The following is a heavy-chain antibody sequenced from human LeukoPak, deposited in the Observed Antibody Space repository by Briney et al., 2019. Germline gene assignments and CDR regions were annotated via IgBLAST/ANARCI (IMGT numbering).Heavy chain of an antibody. V-gene: IGHV1-8*01. CDR1: GYTFTSYD. CDR3: ARRARVAAAGTFGY. J-gene: IGHJ4*02. CDR2: MNPNSGNT. Sequence: ASVKVSCKASGYTFTSYDINWVRQATGQGLEWMGWMNPNSGNTGYAQKFQGRVTMTRNTSISTAYMELSSLRSEDTAVYYCARRARVAAAGTFGYWGQGTLVTVSS. D-gene: IGHD6-13*01.